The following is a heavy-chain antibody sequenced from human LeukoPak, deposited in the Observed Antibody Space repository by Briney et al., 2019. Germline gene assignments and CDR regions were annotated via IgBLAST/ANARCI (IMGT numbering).Heavy chain of an antibody. Sequence: GASVKVSCKATSRISWVRQAPGQGLEWMGWIGSYGGDTYYAQKLQGRVTVTTDTSTSTVYMELRSLRSDDTAVYYCARDLWNFYDDSGYYRDFDSWGQGTLVNVSS. V-gene: IGHV1-18*01. CDR1: TSR. D-gene: IGHD3-22*01. CDR3: ARDLWNFYDDSGYYRDFDS. J-gene: IGHJ5*01. CDR2: IGSYGGDT.